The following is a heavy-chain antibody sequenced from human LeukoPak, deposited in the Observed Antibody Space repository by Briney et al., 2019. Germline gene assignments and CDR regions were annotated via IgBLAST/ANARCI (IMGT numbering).Heavy chain of an antibody. Sequence: TSVKVSCKASGFTSTSSAVQWVRQARGQRLEWIGWIVVGSGNTNYAQKFQERVTITRDMSTSTAYMELSSLRSEDTAVYYCAAGGDEENLYYFDYWGQGTLVTVSS. CDR2: IVVGSGNT. J-gene: IGHJ4*02. D-gene: IGHD3-16*01. CDR3: AAGGDEENLYYFDY. V-gene: IGHV1-58*01. CDR1: GFTSTSSA.